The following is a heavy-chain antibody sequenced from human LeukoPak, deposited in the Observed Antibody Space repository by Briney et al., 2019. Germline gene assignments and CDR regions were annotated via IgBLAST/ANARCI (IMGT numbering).Heavy chain of an antibody. D-gene: IGHD2-15*01. J-gene: IGHJ4*02. CDR1: GFTFSSYA. V-gene: IGHV3-23*01. CDR2: ISGSGGST. Sequence: PGGSLRLSCAASGFTFSSYAMSWVRQAPGKGLEWVSAISGSGGSTYYADSVKGRFTISRDNSKNTLYLQMNSLRAEDTSLYYCAKGALVACSRYYFVYWARGPVSP. CDR3: AKGALVACSRYYFVY.